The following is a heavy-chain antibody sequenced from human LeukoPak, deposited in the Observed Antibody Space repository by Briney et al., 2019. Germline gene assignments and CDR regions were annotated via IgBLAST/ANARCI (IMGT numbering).Heavy chain of an antibody. J-gene: IGHJ5*02. CDR1: GFTFSNAW. V-gene: IGHV3-15*07. Sequence: GGSLRLSCATSGFTFSNAWMNWVRQAPGKGLEWVGRIRSNSDGGTIDYAAPVKGRFTLSRDDSKTTLYLQMSSLQTEDTAVYYCATDFYDSTWGQGTLVTVSS. CDR2: IRSNSDGGTI. D-gene: IGHD3-22*01. CDR3: ATDFYDST.